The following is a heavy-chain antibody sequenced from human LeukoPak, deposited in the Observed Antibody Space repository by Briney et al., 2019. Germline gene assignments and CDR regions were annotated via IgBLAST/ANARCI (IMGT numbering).Heavy chain of an antibody. Sequence: ASVKVSCMASGYSFTNYGISWVRQAPGQGLQWMGWISVNNADTNYAQNFQGRVTLTTDTSTGTAYMELRSLRSDDTAVYYCARVRWFGELFSDYWGQGTLVTVSS. CDR3: ARVRWFGELFSDY. CDR1: GYSFTNYG. V-gene: IGHV1-18*01. J-gene: IGHJ4*02. D-gene: IGHD3-10*01. CDR2: ISVNNADT.